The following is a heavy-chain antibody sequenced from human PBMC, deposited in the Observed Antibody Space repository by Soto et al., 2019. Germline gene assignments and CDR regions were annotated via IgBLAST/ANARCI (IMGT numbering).Heavy chain of an antibody. CDR3: ARGGFNYGDYLFDY. CDR2: IYSGGST. CDR1: GFTVSSNY. Sequence: GSLRLSCAASGFTVSSNYMSWVRQAPGKGLEWVSVIYSGGSTYYADSVKGRFTISRHNSKNTLYLQMNSLRAEDTAVYYCARGGFNYGDYLFDYWGQGTLVTVSS. J-gene: IGHJ4*02. D-gene: IGHD4-17*01. V-gene: IGHV3-53*04.